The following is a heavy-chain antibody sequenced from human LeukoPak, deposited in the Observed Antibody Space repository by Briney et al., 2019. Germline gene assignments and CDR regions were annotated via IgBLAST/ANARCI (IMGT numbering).Heavy chain of an antibody. CDR2: IYYSGST. D-gene: IGHD4-17*01. CDR1: GGSISSYY. CDR3: AASPYGDYEYYFDY. V-gene: IGHV4-59*08. J-gene: IGHJ4*02. Sequence: TSETLSLTCTVSGGSISSYYWSWIRQPPGKGLEWIGYIYYSGSTNYNPSLKSRVTISVDTSKNQFSLKLSSVTAADTAVYYCAASPYGDYEYYFDYWGQGTLVTVSS.